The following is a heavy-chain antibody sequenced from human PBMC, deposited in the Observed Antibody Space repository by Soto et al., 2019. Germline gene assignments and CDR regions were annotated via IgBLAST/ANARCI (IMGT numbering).Heavy chain of an antibody. D-gene: IGHD2-15*01. J-gene: IGHJ4*02. CDR3: ARGGYCSGGSCYYFDY. CDR2: IYSGGST. CDR1: GFTVSSNY. Sequence: GESLKISCAASGFTVSSNYMNWVRQAPGKGLEWVSVIYSGGSTYYADSVKGRFTISRDNSKNRLYLQMNSLRVEDTAIYYCARGGYCSGGSCYYFDYWGQGALVTVSS. V-gene: IGHV3-53*01.